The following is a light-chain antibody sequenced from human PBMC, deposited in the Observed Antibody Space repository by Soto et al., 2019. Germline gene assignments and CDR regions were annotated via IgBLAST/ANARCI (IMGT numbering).Light chain of an antibody. CDR2: AAS. J-gene: IGKJ3*01. V-gene: IGKV3-20*01. Sequence: EVVLTQSPGTLSLSAGERATLSCRASQSVASNRLAWYQQKPGQAPRLLIYAASTRAAGIPDRLSGSGSGTDFNLTISRLEPDDLGVFFCHHYGRSPIFTFGTGNTVDMK. CDR1: QSVASNR. CDR3: HHYGRSPIFT.